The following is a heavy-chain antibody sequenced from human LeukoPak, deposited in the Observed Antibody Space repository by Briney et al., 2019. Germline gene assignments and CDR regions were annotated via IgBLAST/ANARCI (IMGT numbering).Heavy chain of an antibody. CDR2: VAYTGST. CDR3: ARGRRGITMVRGVTTTRNWFDP. CDR1: GGSITSGEHY. V-gene: IGHV4-30-4*01. Sequence: SETLSLTCTVSGGSITSGEHYCSWIRQPPGKGLEWIGYVAYTGSTNYNPSLSSRVTMSVDTSKNQFSLKLSSVTAADTAVYYCARGRRGITMVRGVTTTRNWFDPWGQGTLVTVSS. J-gene: IGHJ5*02. D-gene: IGHD3-10*01.